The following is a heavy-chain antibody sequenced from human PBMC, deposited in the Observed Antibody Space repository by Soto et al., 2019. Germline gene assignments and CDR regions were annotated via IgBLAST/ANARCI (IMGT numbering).Heavy chain of an antibody. CDR2: IFHSGDT. V-gene: IGHV4-4*02. Sequence: QVQLQESGPGLVEPSGTLSLTCAVSGASISSSNWWSWVRQSPGKGLEWIGEIFHSGDTSYNPSLKSRVIISVDKSKNQFSLRLTSVTASDTAVHFCARDYLVVRPGHYYAMDVWGQGTTVIVSS. D-gene: IGHD2-15*01. CDR1: GASISSSNW. J-gene: IGHJ6*02. CDR3: ARDYLVVRPGHYYAMDV.